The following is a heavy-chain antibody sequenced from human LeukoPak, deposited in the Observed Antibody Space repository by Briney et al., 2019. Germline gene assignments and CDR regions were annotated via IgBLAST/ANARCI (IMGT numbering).Heavy chain of an antibody. CDR3: ARHVGYYYGSGSIPYYYMDV. V-gene: IGHV4-34*01. CDR1: GGSFSGYY. D-gene: IGHD3-10*01. Sequence: SETLSLTCAVYGGSFSGYYWSWIRQPPGKGLEWIGEINHSGSTNYNPSLKSRVTISVDTSKNQFSLKLSSVTAADTAVYYCARHVGYYYGSGSIPYYYMDVWGKGTTVTISS. CDR2: INHSGST. J-gene: IGHJ6*03.